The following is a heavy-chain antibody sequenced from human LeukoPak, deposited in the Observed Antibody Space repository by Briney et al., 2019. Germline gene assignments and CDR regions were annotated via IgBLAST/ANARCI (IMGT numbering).Heavy chain of an antibody. D-gene: IGHD3-22*01. Sequence: GASVKVSCKASGYTFTSYGISWVRQAPGQGLEWMGWISAYNGNTNYAQKLQGRVTMTTDTSTSTAYMELRSLRSDDTAVYYCARDGWGAYYYDSSGVGRYYYWGQGTLVTVSS. CDR1: GYTFTSYG. CDR2: ISAYNGNT. J-gene: IGHJ4*02. V-gene: IGHV1-18*01. CDR3: ARDGWGAYYYDSSGVGRYYY.